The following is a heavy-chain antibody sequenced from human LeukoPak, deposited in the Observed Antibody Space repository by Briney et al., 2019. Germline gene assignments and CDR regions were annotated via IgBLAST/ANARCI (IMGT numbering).Heavy chain of an antibody. CDR2: ISGSGGST. V-gene: IGHV3-23*01. CDR1: GFTFNSYA. D-gene: IGHD2-15*01. Sequence: PGGSLRLSCAASGFTFNSYAMSWVRQAPGEGLEWVSAISGSGGSTYYADSGKVRFTISRDKSKTTVSLQMNSLRAEDTAVYYCAKDRGLRLAPTPYFDFWGQGTLVTVSS. CDR3: AKDRGLRLAPTPYFDF. J-gene: IGHJ4*02.